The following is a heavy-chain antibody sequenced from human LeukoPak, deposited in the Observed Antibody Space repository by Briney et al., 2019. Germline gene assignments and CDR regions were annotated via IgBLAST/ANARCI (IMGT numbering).Heavy chain of an antibody. CDR1: GFTFSTYW. CDR3: ASGSFCTNGVCYKGFDY. V-gene: IGHV3-74*01. J-gene: IGHJ4*02. Sequence: GGSLRLSCAASGFTFSTYWMHWVRQAPGKGLVWVSRINRDGSSTSYADSVKGRFTISRDNAKNTLYLQMNSLRAEDAAVYYCASGSFCTNGVCYKGFDYWGQGTLVSVSS. D-gene: IGHD2-8*01. CDR2: INRDGSST.